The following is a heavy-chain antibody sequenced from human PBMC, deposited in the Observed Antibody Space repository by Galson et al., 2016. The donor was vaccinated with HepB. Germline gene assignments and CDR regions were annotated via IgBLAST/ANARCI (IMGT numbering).Heavy chain of an antibody. V-gene: IGHV3-48*02. CDR2: IGSSSTNI. J-gene: IGHJ5*02. Sequence: SLRLSCAASGFTLKTYIMNWVRQAPGKGLEWVSHIGSSSTNIYYADSVRGRFAVSRDNAKNSLYLQMNSLRDEDTAVYYCAGGSRELLFGSWFDPWAQGTLVTVSS. CDR1: GFTLKTYI. CDR3: AGGSRELLFGSWFDP. D-gene: IGHD1-26*01.